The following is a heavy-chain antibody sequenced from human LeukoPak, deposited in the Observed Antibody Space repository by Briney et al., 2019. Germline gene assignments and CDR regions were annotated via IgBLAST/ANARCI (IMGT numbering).Heavy chain of an antibody. CDR2: IYYSGST. Sequence: AETLSLTCTVPGGSISSYYWSWIRQPPGKGLEWIGYIYYSGSTNYNPSLKSRVTISVDTSRNQFSLKLSSVSAADTAVNYCASGGNDVPDYWGQGTLVTVSS. CDR3: ASGGNDVPDY. D-gene: IGHD1-1*01. CDR1: GGSISSYY. V-gene: IGHV4-59*01. J-gene: IGHJ4*02.